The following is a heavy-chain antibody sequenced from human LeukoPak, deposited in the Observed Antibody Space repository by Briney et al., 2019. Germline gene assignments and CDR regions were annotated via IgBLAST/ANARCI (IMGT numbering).Heavy chain of an antibody. D-gene: IGHD1-14*01. CDR2: IYHSGST. CDR1: GGSISSGGYY. CDR3: AKDTAELYYFDY. V-gene: IGHV4-30-2*01. Sequence: SETLSLTCTVSGGSISSGGYYWSWIRQPPGKGLEWIGYIYHSGSTYYNPSLKSRVTISVDRSKNQFSLKLSSVTAADTAVYYCAKDTAELYYFDYWGQGTLVTVSS. J-gene: IGHJ4*02.